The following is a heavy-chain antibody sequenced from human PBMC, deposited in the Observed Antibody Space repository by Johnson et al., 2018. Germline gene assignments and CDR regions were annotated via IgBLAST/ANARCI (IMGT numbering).Heavy chain of an antibody. CDR1: GGSISSYY. Sequence: QVQLQESGPGLLKPSETLSLTCTVSGGSISSYYWSWIRQPPGKGLEWIGYIYYSGSTNYNPSLKSRVTISVDTSKNQFSLKLTSVTAADTAGYYCAGTPGSSYSPSYSLDVWGKGTTVTVSS. J-gene: IGHJ6*03. CDR3: AGTPGSSYSPSYSLDV. V-gene: IGHV4-59*01. D-gene: IGHD2-15*01. CDR2: IYYSGST.